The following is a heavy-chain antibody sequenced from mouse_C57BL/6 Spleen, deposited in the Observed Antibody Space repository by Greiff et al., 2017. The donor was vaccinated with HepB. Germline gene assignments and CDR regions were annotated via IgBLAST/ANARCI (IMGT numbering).Heavy chain of an antibody. Sequence: EVHLVESGGGLVKPGGSLKLSCAASGFTFSDYGMHWVRQAPEKGLEWVAYISSGSSTIYYADTVKGRFTISRDNAKNTLFLQMTSLRSEDTAMYYCARPLYYSNFFDYWGQGTTLTVSS. D-gene: IGHD2-5*01. J-gene: IGHJ2*01. CDR2: ISSGSSTI. CDR1: GFTFSDYG. V-gene: IGHV5-17*01. CDR3: ARPLYYSNFFDY.